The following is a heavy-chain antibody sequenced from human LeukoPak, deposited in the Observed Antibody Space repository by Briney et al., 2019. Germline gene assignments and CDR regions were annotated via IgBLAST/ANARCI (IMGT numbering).Heavy chain of an antibody. V-gene: IGHV4-34*01. CDR3: ASSPARYGMDV. J-gene: IGHJ6*02. Sequence: SSETLSLTCAVYGGSFSGYYWSWIRQPPGKGLEWIGEINHSGSTNYNPSLKSRVIISVDTSKNQFSLKLSSVTAADTAVYYCASSPARYGMDVWGQGTTVTVSS. CDR2: INHSGST. CDR1: GGSFSGYY.